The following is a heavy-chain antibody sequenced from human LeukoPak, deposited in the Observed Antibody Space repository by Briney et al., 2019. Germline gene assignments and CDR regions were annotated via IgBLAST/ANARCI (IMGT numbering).Heavy chain of an antibody. V-gene: IGHV3-30*02. CDR2: IRSDGNNE. CDR3: AKRMTTEAKNYFDD. J-gene: IGHJ4*02. CDR1: GFTFSNYG. D-gene: IGHD4-17*01. Sequence: GGSLRLSCAASGFTFSNYGMHWVRQAPGKGLEWVAFIRSDGNNEYYADSVKGRFTISRDNSKNTLNLQMNSLRAEDTAAYYCAKRMTTEAKNYFDDWGQGTLVTVSS.